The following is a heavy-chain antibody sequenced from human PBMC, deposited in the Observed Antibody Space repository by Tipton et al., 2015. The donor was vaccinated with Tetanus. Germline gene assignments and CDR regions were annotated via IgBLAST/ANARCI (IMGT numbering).Heavy chain of an antibody. Sequence: TLSLTCTVSGGSINPYYWSWIRQPPGKGLEWIGNVYSSGSTYYNPSLKGRVTISVDTSTTQFSLRLNSVTAADTAIYYCARGQAGPRANVWGQGTTVIVSS. V-gene: IGHV4-59*01. D-gene: IGHD6-19*01. J-gene: IGHJ6*02. CDR1: GGSINPYY. CDR2: VYSSGST. CDR3: ARGQAGPRANV.